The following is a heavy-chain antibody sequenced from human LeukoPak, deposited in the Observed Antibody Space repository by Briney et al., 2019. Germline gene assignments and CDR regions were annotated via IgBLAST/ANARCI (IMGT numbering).Heavy chain of an antibody. CDR2: ISSSSSYI. CDR1: GFTFSSYS. Sequence: PGGSLRLSCAASGFTFSSYSMNWVRQAPGKGLEWVSSISSSSSYIYYADSVKGRFTISRDNAKNSLYLQMNSLRAEDTAVYYCARGPSIVVVHGGINFDYWGQGTLVTVSS. CDR3: ARGPSIVVVHGGINFDY. J-gene: IGHJ4*02. D-gene: IGHD2-2*01. V-gene: IGHV3-21*01.